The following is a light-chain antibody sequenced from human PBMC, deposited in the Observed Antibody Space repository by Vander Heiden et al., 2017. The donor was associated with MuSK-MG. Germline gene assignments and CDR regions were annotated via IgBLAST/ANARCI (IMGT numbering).Light chain of an antibody. Sequence: QFALTQPAPVSGSPGQSITISCTGTNSDIGSYNLVSWYQQHPGKAPKLVIYEVTKRPSGFSNRFSGSKSDNTASLTISGRQAEDEADYYCCSYASSSTLVFGGGTKLTVL. CDR1: NSDIGSYNL. CDR3: CSYASSSTLV. CDR2: EVT. J-gene: IGLJ3*02. V-gene: IGLV2-23*02.